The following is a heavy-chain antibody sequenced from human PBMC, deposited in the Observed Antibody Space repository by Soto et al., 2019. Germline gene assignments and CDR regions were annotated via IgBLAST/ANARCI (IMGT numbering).Heavy chain of an antibody. CDR3: ARVLGAVAGTSEYFQH. D-gene: IGHD6-19*01. J-gene: IGHJ1*01. CDR1: GYTFTSYA. Sequence: ASAKVSCKASGYTFTSYAMHWVRQAPGQRLEWMGWINAGNGNTKYSQKFQGRVTITRDTSASTAYMELSSLRSEDTAVYYCARVLGAVAGTSEYFQHWGQGTLVTVSS. CDR2: INAGNGNT. V-gene: IGHV1-3*01.